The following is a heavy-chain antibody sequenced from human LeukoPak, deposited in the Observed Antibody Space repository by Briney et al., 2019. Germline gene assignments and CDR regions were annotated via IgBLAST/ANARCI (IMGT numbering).Heavy chain of an antibody. J-gene: IGHJ6*02. CDR1: GFTFSSYA. V-gene: IGHV3-23*01. CDR2: ISGSGGST. D-gene: IGHD3-10*01. Sequence: GGSLRLSCAASGFTFSSYAMSWVRQAPGKGLEWVSAISGSGGSTYYADSVRGRFTISRDNAKNSLYLQMNSLRAEDTALYYCAKEQYGSDYYYYYGMDVWGQGTTVTVSS. CDR3: AKEQYGSDYYYYYGMDV.